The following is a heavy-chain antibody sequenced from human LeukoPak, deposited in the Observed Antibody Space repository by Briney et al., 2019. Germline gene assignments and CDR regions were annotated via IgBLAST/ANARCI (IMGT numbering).Heavy chain of an antibody. CDR3: ARDGRGYSGYDFRYYDY. D-gene: IGHD5-12*01. CDR2: IIPIFDAT. Sequence: ASVKVSCKASGGTFRSYGINWVRQASGQGLEWMGGIIPIFDATNYAQKFQGRVTITADKSTSTAYMELSSLTSDDTAVYYCARDGRGYSGYDFRYYDYWGQGTLVTVSS. J-gene: IGHJ4*02. CDR1: GGTFRSYG. V-gene: IGHV1-69*06.